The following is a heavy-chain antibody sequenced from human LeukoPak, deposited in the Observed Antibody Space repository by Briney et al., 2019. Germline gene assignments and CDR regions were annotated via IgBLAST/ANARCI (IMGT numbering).Heavy chain of an antibody. CDR3: AREDYAGNYMDV. CDR2: MNPKSGGT. V-gene: IGHV1-2*02. CDR1: GYTFTDRY. Sequence: ASVKVSCKASGYTFTDRYIHWVRQAPGQGLEWMGWMNPKSGGTDYAQTFQGRVTMTRDTSATTAYMELSSLRSDDTAVYYCAREDYAGNYMDVWGKGTTVTVSS. D-gene: IGHD4-23*01. J-gene: IGHJ6*03.